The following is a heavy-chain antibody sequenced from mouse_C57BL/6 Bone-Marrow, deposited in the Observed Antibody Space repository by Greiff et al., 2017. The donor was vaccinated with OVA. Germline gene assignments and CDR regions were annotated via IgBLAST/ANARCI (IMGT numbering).Heavy chain of an antibody. Sequence: QVQLQQPGAELVKPGASVKLSCKASGYTFTSYWMQWVKQRPGQGLEWIGEIDPSDSYTNYNQKFKGKATLTVDTSSSTAYMQLSSLTSEDSAVYYGASPYYYGSSYYWYFDVWGTGTTVTVSS. CDR3: ASPYYYGSSYYWYFDV. CDR2: IDPSDSYT. CDR1: GYTFTSYW. V-gene: IGHV1-50*01. D-gene: IGHD1-1*01. J-gene: IGHJ1*03.